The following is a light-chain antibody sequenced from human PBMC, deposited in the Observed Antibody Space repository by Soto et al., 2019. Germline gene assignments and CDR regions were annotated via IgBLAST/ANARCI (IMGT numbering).Light chain of an antibody. J-gene: IGKJ1*01. CDR1: QSFGSSC. CDR2: GAS. CDR3: QQYGSSGT. Sequence: EIAMTQSPDTLSVSPGERATLSCRASQSFGSSCLAWYQQKPGQAPRLLIYGASNRATGIPDRFSGSGSGTDFTLTISRLEPEDFAVYYCQQYGSSGTFGQGTKVDIK. V-gene: IGKV3-20*01.